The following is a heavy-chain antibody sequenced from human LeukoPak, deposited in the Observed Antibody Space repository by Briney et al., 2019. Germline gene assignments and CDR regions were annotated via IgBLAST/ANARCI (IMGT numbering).Heavy chain of an antibody. J-gene: IGHJ4*02. CDR2: IKLDGSEQ. CDR3: ASFLWFGAENEDY. V-gene: IGHV3-7*01. D-gene: IGHD3-10*01. Sequence: GGSLRLSCADSGLTISNNWMSWVRQAPGKGLEWVANIKLDGSEQYYVDSVKGRFTISRDNAKNSLYLQMNSLRAEDTAVYYCASFLWFGAENEDYWGQGTLVTVSS. CDR1: GLTISNNW.